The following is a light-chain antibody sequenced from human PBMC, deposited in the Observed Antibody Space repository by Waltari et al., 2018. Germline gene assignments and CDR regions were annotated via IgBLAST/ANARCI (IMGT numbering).Light chain of an antibody. CDR3: QHYDSYSAT. CDR2: KAS. Sequence: DIQMTQSPSTLSASVGDRVTSTSRASQSIPRWLAWYQQKPGKAPKLLIYKASILESGVPSRFSGGGSGTEFTLTISSLQPDDFATYYCQHYDSYSATFGRGTKIEIK. J-gene: IGKJ3*01. CDR1: QSIPRW. V-gene: IGKV1-5*03.